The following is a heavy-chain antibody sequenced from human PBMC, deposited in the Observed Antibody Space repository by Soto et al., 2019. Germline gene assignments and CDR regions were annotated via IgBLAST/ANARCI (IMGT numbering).Heavy chain of an antibody. J-gene: IGHJ4*02. Sequence: EVQLMESGGGLVQPGASLSLTCAASGFTFAEYRMSWVRLAPGKGLEWLAYIKEDGSDKYYVDSVKGRFTISKDNAKNSLVLQMNSLGAEDTAVYYCARDWKDSSSGRGIDHWGQGVLVTVSS. CDR2: IKEDGSDK. V-gene: IGHV3-7*01. D-gene: IGHD1-1*01. CDR1: GFTFAEYR. CDR3: ARDWKDSSSGRGIDH.